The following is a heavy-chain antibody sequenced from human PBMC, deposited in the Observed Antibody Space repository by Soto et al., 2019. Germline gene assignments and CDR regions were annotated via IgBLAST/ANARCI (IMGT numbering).Heavy chain of an antibody. V-gene: IGHV3-33*01. CDR3: ARAGTTGTTTTRMIGGH. J-gene: IGHJ4*02. CDR1: GFTFSSYG. Sequence: QVQLVESGGGVVQPGRSLRLSCAASGFTFSSYGMHWVRQAPGKGLEWVAVIWYDGSNKYYADSVKGRFTISRDNSKNTLYLQMNSLRAEDTAVYYCARAGTTGTTTTRMIGGHWGQGTLVIVSS. D-gene: IGHD1-1*01. CDR2: IWYDGSNK.